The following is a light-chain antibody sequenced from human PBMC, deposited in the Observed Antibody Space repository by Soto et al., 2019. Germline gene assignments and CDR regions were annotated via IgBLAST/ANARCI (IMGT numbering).Light chain of an antibody. V-gene: IGLV1-40*01. Sequence: QSVLTQPPSVYGAPGQRVTISCTGSSSNFGADYDVHWYQQLPVTPPKLLIYGNSNRPSRVPDRYSGSKSGTSASLAITGHRAEDEAEYYCQSYESSQSGWVFGRGTKLTVL. CDR2: GNS. J-gene: IGLJ3*02. CDR3: QSYESSQSGWV. CDR1: SSNFGADYD.